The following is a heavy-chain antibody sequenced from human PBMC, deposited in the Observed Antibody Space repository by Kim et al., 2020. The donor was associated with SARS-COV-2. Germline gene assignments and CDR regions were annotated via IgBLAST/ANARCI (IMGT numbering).Heavy chain of an antibody. CDR1: GDSVSSNSAA. CDR2: TYYRSKWYN. J-gene: IGHJ5*02. D-gene: IGHD6-19*01. V-gene: IGHV6-1*01. Sequence: SQTLSLTCAISGDSVSSNSAAWNWIRQSPSRGLEWLGRTYYRSKWYNDYAVSVKSRITINPDTSKNQFSLQLNSVTPEDTAVYYCARGRRGRYSSGWYMVEGWFDPWGQGTLVTVSS. CDR3: ARGRRGRYSSGWYMVEGWFDP.